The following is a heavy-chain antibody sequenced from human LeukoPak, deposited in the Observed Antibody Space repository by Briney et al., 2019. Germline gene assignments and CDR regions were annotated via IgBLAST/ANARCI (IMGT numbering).Heavy chain of an antibody. D-gene: IGHD5-12*01. CDR3: ARQSSANDYAFDY. J-gene: IGHJ4*02. V-gene: IGHV1-2*02. CDR2: ITPSGGT. CDR1: GYTFTTYA. Sequence: ASVKVSCKASGYTFTTYAMHWVRQAPGQGLEWMGWITPSGGTNYPQNFQGRVTMTRDTSISTAYMELSRLKSDDTAVYYCARQSSANDYAFDYWGQGTLVTVSS.